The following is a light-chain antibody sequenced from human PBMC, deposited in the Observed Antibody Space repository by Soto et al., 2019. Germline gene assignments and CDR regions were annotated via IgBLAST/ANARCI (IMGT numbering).Light chain of an antibody. Sequence: DFVMTQTPDSLAVSLGERATINCKSSASVLSSSNNKNYLAWYQQKPGQPPKLLIYWASTRDSGVPDRFSGSGSGTDFTLTISSLQAEDVAVYYCQQYYSTPYTFGQGTKLEIK. CDR2: WAS. CDR3: QQYYSTPYT. J-gene: IGKJ2*01. V-gene: IGKV4-1*01. CDR1: ASVLSSSNNKNY.